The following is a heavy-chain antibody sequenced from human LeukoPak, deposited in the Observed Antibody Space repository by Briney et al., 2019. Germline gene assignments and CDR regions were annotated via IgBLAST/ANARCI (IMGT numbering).Heavy chain of an antibody. CDR1: GDSITSGSYS. CDR2: IYHGGSA. Sequence: SQTLSLTRAVSGDSITSGSYSGTLIRQRRGEGLGWIGYIYHGGSAYFNPSLKSRVNISVDRSKNQFSLILSSVTAADTAVYYCARYFSAGQVNWFDPWGQGTLVTASS. V-gene: IGHV4-30-2*01. D-gene: IGHD2-15*01. J-gene: IGHJ5*01. CDR3: ARYFSAGQVNWFDP.